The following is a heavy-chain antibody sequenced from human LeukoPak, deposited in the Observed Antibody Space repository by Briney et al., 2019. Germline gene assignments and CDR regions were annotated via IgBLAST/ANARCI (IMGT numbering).Heavy chain of an antibody. D-gene: IGHD6-19*01. CDR2: IYSGGST. Sequence: PGGSLRLSCAASGFTVSSNYMSWVRQAPGKGLEWVSVIYSGGSTYYADSVKGRFTISRDNSKNTLYLQMNSLRAEDTAVYYCARRLGWASYGMDVWGQGTTVTVSS. J-gene: IGHJ6*02. V-gene: IGHV3-53*01. CDR3: ARRLGWASYGMDV. CDR1: GFTVSSNY.